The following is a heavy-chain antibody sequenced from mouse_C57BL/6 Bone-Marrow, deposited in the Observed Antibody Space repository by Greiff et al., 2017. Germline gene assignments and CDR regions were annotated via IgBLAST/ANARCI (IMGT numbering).Heavy chain of an antibody. CDR2: IYPGSGST. J-gene: IGHJ2*01. Sequence: QVQLQQPGAELVMPGASVKLSCKASGYTFTSYWMHWVKQRPGQGLEWIGDIYPGSGSTNYNEKFKSKATLTVDTSSSTAYMQLSSLTSEDSAVYYCASSTMVTTTGYYFDYWGQGTTLTVSS. D-gene: IGHD2-2*01. V-gene: IGHV1-55*01. CDR1: GYTFTSYW. CDR3: ASSTMVTTTGYYFDY.